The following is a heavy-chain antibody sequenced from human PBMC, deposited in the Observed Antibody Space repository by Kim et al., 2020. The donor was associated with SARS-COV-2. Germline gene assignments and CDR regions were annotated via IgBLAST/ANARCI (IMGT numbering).Heavy chain of an antibody. V-gene: IGHV4-34*01. CDR1: GGSFSGYY. D-gene: IGHD2-15*01. J-gene: IGHJ4*02. CDR2: INHSGST. CDR3: ARSYIVVVVAARMALTYFDY. Sequence: SETLSLTCAVYGGSFSGYYWSWIRQPPGKGLEWIGEINHSGSTNYNPSLKSRVTISVDTSKNQFSLKLSSVTAADTAVYYCARSYIVVVVAARMALTYFDYWGQGTLVTVSS.